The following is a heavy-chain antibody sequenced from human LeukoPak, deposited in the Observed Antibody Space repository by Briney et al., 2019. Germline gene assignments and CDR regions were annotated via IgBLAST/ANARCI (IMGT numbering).Heavy chain of an antibody. V-gene: IGHV3-30-3*01. CDR1: GFTFSSYA. J-gene: IGHJ4*02. CDR3: ARSGLEGDGYNSEIFH. CDR2: ISYDGSNK. Sequence: PGRSLRLSCAASGFTFSSYAMHWVRQAPGEGLEWVAVISYDGSNKYYADSVKGRFTISRDNSKNTLYLQMNSLRAEDTAVYYCARSGLEGDGYNSEIFHWGQGTLVTVSS. D-gene: IGHD5-24*01.